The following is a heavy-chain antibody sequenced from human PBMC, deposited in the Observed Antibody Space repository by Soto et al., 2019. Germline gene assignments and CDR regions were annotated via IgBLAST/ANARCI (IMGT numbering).Heavy chain of an antibody. J-gene: IGHJ4*02. CDR2: IYHSGST. Sequence: SETLSLTCAVSGGSISSAGYSWRWIRQPPGKGLEWIGYIYHSGSTYYNPSLKSRVTISVDRSKNQFSLKLSSVTAADTAVYYCARSPYVWGSYRYYFDYWGQGTLVTVSS. V-gene: IGHV4-30-2*01. D-gene: IGHD3-16*02. CDR3: ARSPYVWGSYRYYFDY. CDR1: GGSISSAGYS.